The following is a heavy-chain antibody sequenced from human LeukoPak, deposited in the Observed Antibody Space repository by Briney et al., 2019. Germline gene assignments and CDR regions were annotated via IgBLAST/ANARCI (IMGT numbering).Heavy chain of an antibody. CDR1: EYTLTTYY. CDR2: INPSGGST. D-gene: IGHD4-11*01. CDR3: ARGPLTTTGYSDY. V-gene: IGHV1-46*01. Sequence: ASVKVSCKASEYTLTTYYMHWVRQAPGQGLEWMGIINPSGGSTTYAQKFQGRVTMTRDTSTSTVYMELSSLRSEDTAVYYCARGPLTTTGYSDYWGQGALVTVSS. J-gene: IGHJ4*02.